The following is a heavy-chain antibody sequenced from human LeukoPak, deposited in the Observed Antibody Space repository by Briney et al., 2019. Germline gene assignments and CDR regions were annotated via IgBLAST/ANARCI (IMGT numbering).Heavy chain of an antibody. D-gene: IGHD2-8*01. Sequence: GRSLRLSCAASGFTFSSYGMHWVRQAPGKGLEWVSVIYSGGSTYYADSVKGRFTISGDNSKNTLYLQMNSLRPEDTAVYYCARGSRNVYFDYWGQGTLVTVSS. J-gene: IGHJ4*02. CDR3: ARGSRNVYFDY. CDR1: GFTFSSYG. V-gene: IGHV3-NL1*01. CDR2: IYSGGST.